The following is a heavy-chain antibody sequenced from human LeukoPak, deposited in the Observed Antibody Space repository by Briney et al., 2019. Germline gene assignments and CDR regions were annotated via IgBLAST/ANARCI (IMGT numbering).Heavy chain of an antibody. CDR2: IYYTGST. D-gene: IGHD3-3*01. CDR3: TRSLGVVIHGGMDV. J-gene: IGHJ6*02. V-gene: IGHV4-59*01. Sequence: SETLSLTCTVSGGSISSYHWSWIRQPPGKGLEWIGHIYYTGSTNYNPSLKSRVTISLDTSKNQFSLKLSSVTAADTAVYCCTRSLGVVIHGGMDVWGQGTTVTVSS. CDR1: GGSISSYH.